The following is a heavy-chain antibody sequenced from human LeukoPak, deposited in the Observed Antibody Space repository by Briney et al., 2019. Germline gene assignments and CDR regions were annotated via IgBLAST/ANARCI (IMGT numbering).Heavy chain of an antibody. Sequence: PGGSLRLSCAASGFTFSSYDMHWVRQATGKGLEWVSAIGTAGDTYYPGSVKGRFTTSRENAKNSLYLQMNSLRAGDTAVYYCARGVEYYDFWSGYSDLYYFDYWGQGTLVTVSS. CDR3: ARGVEYYDFWSGYSDLYYFDY. D-gene: IGHD3-3*01. J-gene: IGHJ4*02. CDR1: GFTFSSYD. CDR2: IGTAGDT. V-gene: IGHV3-13*01.